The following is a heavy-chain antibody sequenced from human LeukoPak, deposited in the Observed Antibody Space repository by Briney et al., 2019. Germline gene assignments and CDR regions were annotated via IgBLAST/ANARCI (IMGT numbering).Heavy chain of an antibody. D-gene: IGHD6-19*01. CDR1: GGSISSGGYS. CDR3: ARGGPYSSGWIYGMDV. Sequence: PSETLSLTCAVSGGSISSGGYSWSWIRQPPGKGLEWIGYIYHSGSTYYNPSLKSRVTISVDTSKNQFSLKLSSVTAADTAVYYCARGGPYSSGWIYGMDVWGQGTTVTVSS. CDR2: IYHSGST. V-gene: IGHV4-30-2*01. J-gene: IGHJ6*02.